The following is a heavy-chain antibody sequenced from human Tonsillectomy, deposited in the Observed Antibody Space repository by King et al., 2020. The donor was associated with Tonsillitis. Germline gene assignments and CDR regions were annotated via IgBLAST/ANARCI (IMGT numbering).Heavy chain of an antibody. V-gene: IGHV4-39*02. D-gene: IGHD1-26*01. Sequence: VQLQESGPGLVKPSETLSLTCTVSGGSISSSSYYWGWIRQPPGKGLEWIGSIYYSGSTYYNPSLKSRVTISVDTSKNQFSLKLSSVTAADTAVDYCARDSLKGWELSPFYYWGQGTLVTVSS. CDR2: IYYSGST. CDR1: GGSISSSSYY. J-gene: IGHJ4*02. CDR3: ARDSLKGWELSPFYY.